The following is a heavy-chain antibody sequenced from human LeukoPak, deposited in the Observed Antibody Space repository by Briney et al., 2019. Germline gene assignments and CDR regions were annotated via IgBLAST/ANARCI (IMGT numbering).Heavy chain of an antibody. CDR3: AKDEYCSSTSCYFFDY. V-gene: IGHV3-23*01. J-gene: IGHJ4*02. D-gene: IGHD2-2*01. Sequence: GGSLRLSCAASGFTFSSYWMSWVRQAPGKGLEWVSAISGSGGSTYYADSVKGRFTISRDNSKNTLYLQMNSLRAEDTAVYYCAKDEYCSSTSCYFFDYWGQGTLVTVSS. CDR1: GFTFSSYW. CDR2: ISGSGGST.